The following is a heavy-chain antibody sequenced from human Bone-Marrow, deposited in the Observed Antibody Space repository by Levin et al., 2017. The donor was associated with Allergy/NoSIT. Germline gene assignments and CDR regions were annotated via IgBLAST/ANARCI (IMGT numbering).Heavy chain of an antibody. Sequence: SVKVSCKASGGTFRTSAISWVRQAPGQGLEWMGNLIPVFRTLNYAQKFQGRVTITADESTSTAYMELSGLRSEDTAVYYCASETSGYELAYWGQGTLVTVSA. CDR3: ASETSGYELAY. D-gene: IGHD5-12*01. V-gene: IGHV1-69*13. CDR2: LIPVFRTL. CDR1: GGTFRTSA. J-gene: IGHJ4*02.